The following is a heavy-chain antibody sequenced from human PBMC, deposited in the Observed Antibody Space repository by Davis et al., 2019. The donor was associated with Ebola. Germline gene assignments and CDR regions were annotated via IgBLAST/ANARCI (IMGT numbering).Heavy chain of an antibody. CDR1: GFIFGDYA. Sequence: PGGSLRLSCAASGFIFGDYAMHWVRQTPGKGLEWVCRIKGSGGVSCADSVKGRVTISRDNNRKSLYLQMNSLRTEDTALYYCAKDFYGSGSYLTVWGQGTTVTVSS. D-gene: IGHD3-10*01. J-gene: IGHJ6*02. CDR3: AKDFYGSGSYLTV. CDR2: IKGSGGV. V-gene: IGHV3-43*02.